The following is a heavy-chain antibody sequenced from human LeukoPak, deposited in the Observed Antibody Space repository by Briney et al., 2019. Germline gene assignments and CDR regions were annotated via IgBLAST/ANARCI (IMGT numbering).Heavy chain of an antibody. D-gene: IGHD3-16*02. V-gene: IGHV3-23*01. CDR3: AKLEGGVVVYRYDY. CDR2: ISGSGGST. Sequence: AGGSLRLSCAATGLSVSSNFMSWVRQAPGKGLEWVSAISGSGGSTYYADSVKGRFTISRDNSKNTLYLQMNSLRAEDTAVYYCAKLEGGVVVYRYDYWGQGTLVTVSS. J-gene: IGHJ4*02. CDR1: GLSVSSNF.